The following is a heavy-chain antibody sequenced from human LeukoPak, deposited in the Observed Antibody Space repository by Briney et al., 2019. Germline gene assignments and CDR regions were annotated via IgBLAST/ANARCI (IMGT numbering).Heavy chain of an antibody. Sequence: GGSLRLSCAASGFTFSSYGMHWVRQAPGKGLEWVAVISYDGSNKYYADSVKGRFTISRGNSKNTLYLQMNSLRAEDTAVYYCARTASGWYYFDYWGQGTLVTVSS. CDR1: GFTFSSYG. D-gene: IGHD6-19*01. CDR2: ISYDGSNK. J-gene: IGHJ4*02. V-gene: IGHV3-30*03. CDR3: ARTASGWYYFDY.